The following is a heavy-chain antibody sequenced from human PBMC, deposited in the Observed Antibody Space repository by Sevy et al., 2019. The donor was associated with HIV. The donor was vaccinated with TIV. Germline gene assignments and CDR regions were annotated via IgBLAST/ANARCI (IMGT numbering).Heavy chain of an antibody. J-gene: IGHJ4*02. D-gene: IGHD5-12*01. V-gene: IGHV5-51*01. CDR2: IYPGDSDT. CDR3: ARLGVEMATITLYYFDY. Sequence: GESLKISCKGSGYSFTSYWIGWVRQMPGKGLEWMGIIYPGDSDTRYSPSFQGQVTISADKSISTAYLQGSSLKASDTAMYYCARLGVEMATITLYYFDYWGQGTLVTVSS. CDR1: GYSFTSYW.